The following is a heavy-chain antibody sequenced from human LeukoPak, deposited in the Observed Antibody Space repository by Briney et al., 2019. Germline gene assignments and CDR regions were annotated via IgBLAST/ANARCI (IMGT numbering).Heavy chain of an antibody. D-gene: IGHD6-19*01. CDR3: ARAQIAVAGTIFDY. J-gene: IGHJ4*02. CDR1: GGSISSSSYY. CDR2: IYYSGST. V-gene: IGHV4-39*07. Sequence: SETLSLTCTVSGGSISSSSYYWGWIRQPPGKGLEWNGSIYYSGSTYYNPSLKSRVTISVDTSKNQFSLKLSSVTAADTAVYYCARAQIAVAGTIFDYWGQGTLVTVSS.